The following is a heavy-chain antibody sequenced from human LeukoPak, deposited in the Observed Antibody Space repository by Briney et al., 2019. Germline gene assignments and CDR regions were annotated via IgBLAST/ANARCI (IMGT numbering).Heavy chain of an antibody. J-gene: IGHJ4*02. D-gene: IGHD4-17*01. Sequence: GASVKVSCKVSGYTLTELSMHWVRQAPGKGLEWMGGFDPEDGETIYAQKFQGRVTMTEDTSTDTAYMELSSLRSEDTAVYYCATERLDYGDYLRPLGYWGQGTLVNVSS. CDR3: ATERLDYGDYLRPLGY. CDR2: FDPEDGET. CDR1: GYTLTELS. V-gene: IGHV1-24*01.